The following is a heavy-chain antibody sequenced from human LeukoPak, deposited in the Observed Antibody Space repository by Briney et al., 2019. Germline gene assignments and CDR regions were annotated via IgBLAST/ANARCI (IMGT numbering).Heavy chain of an antibody. V-gene: IGHV1-2*02. CDR3: ARGSWRWLQGTFDY. CDR1: GYTFTGYY. CDR2: INPNSGGT. J-gene: IGHJ4*02. D-gene: IGHD5-24*01. Sequence: ASVKVSCKASGYTFTGYYMHWVRQAPGQGLEWTGWINPNSGGTNYAQKFQGRVTMTRDTSISTAYMELSRLRSDDTAVYYCARGSWRWLQGTFDYWGQGTLVTVSS.